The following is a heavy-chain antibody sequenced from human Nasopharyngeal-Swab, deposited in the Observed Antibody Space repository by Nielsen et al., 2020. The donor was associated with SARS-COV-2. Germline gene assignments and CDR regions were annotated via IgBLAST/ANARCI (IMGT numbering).Heavy chain of an antibody. CDR2: INRDGSGT. V-gene: IGHV3-74*01. CDR3: ARDCDTATCYRSAADT. J-gene: IGHJ5*01. D-gene: IGHD2-2*01. Sequence: GESLKISCAASGFTFSDHYMHWVRQAPGKGLMWVARINRDGSGTNYADSVKGRFTISRDNAKNTLYLQMNTLSAEDTGVYYCARDCDTATCYRSAADTWGQGTLVTVSS. CDR1: GFTFSDHY.